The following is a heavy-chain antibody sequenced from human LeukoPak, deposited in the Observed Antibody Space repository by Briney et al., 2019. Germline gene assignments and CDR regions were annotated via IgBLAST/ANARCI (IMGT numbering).Heavy chain of an antibody. CDR1: GYTFTSYG. V-gene: IGHV1-18*01. D-gene: IGHD2-2*01. J-gene: IGHJ6*02. Sequence: GASVKVSCKASGYTFTSYGISWVRQAPGQGLEWMGWISAYNGNTNYAQKLQGRVTMTTDTSTSTAYMELRSLRSDDTAVYYCARERVAVVVVSAAIRFGYYYYGMDVWGQGTTVTVSS. CDR3: ARERVAVVVVSAAIRFGYYYYGMDV. CDR2: ISAYNGNT.